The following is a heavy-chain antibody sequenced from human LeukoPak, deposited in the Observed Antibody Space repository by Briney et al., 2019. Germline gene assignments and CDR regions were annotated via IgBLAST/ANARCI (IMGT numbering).Heavy chain of an antibody. D-gene: IGHD6-13*01. CDR1: GGSISSSSHN. Sequence: SETLSLTCIVSGGSISSSSHNWGWIRQPPGKGLEWIGSIYYSGTTYYNPSLKSRLTISVDTSKNQFSLKLSSVTAVDTAVYYCARHDRIIASPLVWGQGILVTVSS. CDR2: IYYSGTT. J-gene: IGHJ4*02. CDR3: ARHDRIIASPLV. V-gene: IGHV4-39*01.